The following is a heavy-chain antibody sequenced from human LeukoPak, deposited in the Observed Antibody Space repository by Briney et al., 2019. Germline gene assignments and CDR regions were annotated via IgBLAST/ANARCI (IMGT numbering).Heavy chain of an antibody. V-gene: IGHV4-30-4*01. D-gene: IGHD6-19*01. CDR2: IYYSGST. Sequence: PSQTLSLTCTVSGGSISSGDYYWSWIRQPPGKGLEWIGYIYYSGSTYYNPSLKSRVTISVDTSKNQFSLKLSSVTAADTAVYYCARGRRGSGWPYYYYGMDVWGKGTTVTVSS. J-gene: IGHJ6*04. CDR3: ARGRRGSGWPYYYYGMDV. CDR1: GGSISSGDYY.